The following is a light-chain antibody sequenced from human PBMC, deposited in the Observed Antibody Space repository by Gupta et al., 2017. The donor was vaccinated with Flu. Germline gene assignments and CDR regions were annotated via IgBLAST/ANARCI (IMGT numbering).Light chain of an antibody. J-gene: IGKJ1*01. Sequence: PATLSLSPGERATLSCRASQSVSSYLAWDQQKPGQAPRLLIYDASNRATGIPARFSGSGSGTDFTLTISSLEPEDFAVYYCQQRSNWPWTFGQGTKVEIK. CDR1: QSVSSY. CDR2: DAS. V-gene: IGKV3-11*01. CDR3: QQRSNWPWT.